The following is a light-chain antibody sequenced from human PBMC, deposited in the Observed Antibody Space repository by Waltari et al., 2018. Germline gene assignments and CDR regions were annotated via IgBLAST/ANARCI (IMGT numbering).Light chain of an antibody. CDR2: KND. J-gene: IGLJ2*01. CDR1: SSNIGSNY. CDR3: AAWDDSLNGWE. V-gene: IGLV1-47*01. Sequence: QSVLTQPPSTSGTPGQGVTISCSGGSSNIGSNYVYWYLQVPGTAPKLLMFKNDPRPSGVPARTSGSKSGTSASLAINGLRSDDEGDYYCAAWDDSLNGWEFGGGTKVTVL.